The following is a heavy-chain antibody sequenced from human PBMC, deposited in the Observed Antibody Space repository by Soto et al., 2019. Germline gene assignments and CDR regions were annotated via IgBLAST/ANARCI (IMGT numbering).Heavy chain of an antibody. D-gene: IGHD2-2*01. CDR1: GGSISSSSYY. J-gene: IGHJ6*02. CDR3: ARERRIVVVPAANRYYGMDV. Sequence: SETLSLTCTVSGGSISSSSYYWGWIRQPPGKGLEWIGRIYYSGSTYYNPSVKSRVTISVDTSKNQFSLKLSSVTAADTAVYYCARERRIVVVPAANRYYGMDVWGQGTTVTVSS. CDR2: IYYSGST. V-gene: IGHV4-39*07.